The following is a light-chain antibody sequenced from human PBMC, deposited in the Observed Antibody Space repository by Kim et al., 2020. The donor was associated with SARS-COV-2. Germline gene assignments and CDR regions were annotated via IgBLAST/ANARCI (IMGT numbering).Light chain of an antibody. V-gene: IGKV1-27*01. J-gene: IGKJ1*01. CDR2: AAS. CDR1: QGINNY. Sequence: ASVGDRVTITCRASQGINNYLAWYQQRPGKVPKLLIYAASTLQSGVPSRFSGSGFGTDFTLTISSLQPEDGATYYCQNYNSAPWTFGRGTKVDIK. CDR3: QNYNSAPWT.